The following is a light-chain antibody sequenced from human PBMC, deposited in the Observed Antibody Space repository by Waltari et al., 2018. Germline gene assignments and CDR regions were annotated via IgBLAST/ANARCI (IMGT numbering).Light chain of an antibody. V-gene: IGKV3-11*01. Sequence: DIVLTQSPATLSLSPGERASLPCRASQSVTNYLAWHQQKPGQAPRLLIYDTTNRATAIPARFSGSGFGTDYTLTISSLEPEDFAVYYCQQRRDWLLTFGGGTKVEIK. CDR3: QQRRDWLLT. CDR1: QSVTNY. CDR2: DTT. J-gene: IGKJ4*01.